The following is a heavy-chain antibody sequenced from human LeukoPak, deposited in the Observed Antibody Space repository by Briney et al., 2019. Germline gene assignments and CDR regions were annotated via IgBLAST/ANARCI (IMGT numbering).Heavy chain of an antibody. CDR1: GYTLTELS. CDR3: ATGANVVVPAATGAFDI. CDR2: FDPEDGET. Sequence: ASVKVSCKVSGYTLTELSMHWVRQAPGKGLEWMGGFDPEDGETIYAQKFQGRVTMTEDTSTDTAYMELSSLRSEDTAVYYCATGANVVVPAATGAFDIWGQGTMVTVSS. D-gene: IGHD2-2*01. J-gene: IGHJ3*02. V-gene: IGHV1-24*01.